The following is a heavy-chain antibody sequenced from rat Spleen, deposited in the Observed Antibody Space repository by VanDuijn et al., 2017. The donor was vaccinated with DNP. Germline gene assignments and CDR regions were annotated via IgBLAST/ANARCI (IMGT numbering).Heavy chain of an antibody. D-gene: IGHD1-3*01. V-gene: IGHV3-1*01. CDR3: ATLWTLAY. Sequence: EVQLQESGPGLVKPSQSLSLTCSVTGYSITSNYWAWIRKFPGNKMEWMGYINYSGSTGYNPSLRSRISITRDTSKRQFFLQLNSVTPEDTATYYCATLWTLAYWGQGTLVTVSS. CDR2: INYSGST. J-gene: IGHJ3*01. CDR1: GYSITSNY.